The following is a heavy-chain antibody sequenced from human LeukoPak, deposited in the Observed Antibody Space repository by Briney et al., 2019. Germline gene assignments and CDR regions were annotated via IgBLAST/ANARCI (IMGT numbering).Heavy chain of an antibody. D-gene: IGHD5-24*01. V-gene: IGHV3-11*06. J-gene: IGHJ4*02. Sequence: LSLTCTVSGGSISSGDYYWSWVRQAPGKGLEWISYIGIDSGNTNYADSVKGRFTISGDKAKNSLYLQMNSLRVEDTAVYYCARDYKYAFDNWGQGTLVTVSS. CDR1: GGSISSGDYY. CDR3: ARDYKYAFDN. CDR2: IGIDSGNT.